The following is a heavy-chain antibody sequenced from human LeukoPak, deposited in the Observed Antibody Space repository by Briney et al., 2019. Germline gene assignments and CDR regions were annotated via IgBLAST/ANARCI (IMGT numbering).Heavy chain of an antibody. CDR3: AKFPRMTTVVTPDVDY. D-gene: IGHD4-23*01. Sequence: GGSLRLSCAASGFTFSSYAMSWVRQAPGKGLEWVSAISGSGGSTYYADSVKGRFTISRDNSKNTLYLQMNSLRAEDTAVYYCAKFPRMTTVVTPDVDYWGQGTLVTVSS. CDR2: ISGSGGST. CDR1: GFTFSSYA. J-gene: IGHJ4*02. V-gene: IGHV3-23*01.